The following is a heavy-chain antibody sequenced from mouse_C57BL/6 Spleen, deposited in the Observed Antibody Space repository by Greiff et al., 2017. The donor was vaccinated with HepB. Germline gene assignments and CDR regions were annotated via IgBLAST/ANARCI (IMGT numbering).Heavy chain of an antibody. CDR1: GYAFSSSW. J-gene: IGHJ2*01. V-gene: IGHV1-82*01. Sequence: QVQLQQSGPELVKPGASVKISCKASGYAFSSSWMNWVKQRPGKGLEWIGRIYPGDGDTNYNGKFKGKATLTADKSSSTAYMQLSSLTAEDSAVCVCAREGVARDFDYWGQGTTLTVSS. CDR3: AREGVARDFDY. D-gene: IGHD1-1*02. CDR2: IYPGDGDT.